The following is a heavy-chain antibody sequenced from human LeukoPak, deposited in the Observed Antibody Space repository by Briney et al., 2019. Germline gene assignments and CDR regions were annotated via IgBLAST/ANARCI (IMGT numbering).Heavy chain of an antibody. CDR3: ARDHDYGDYYNYMDV. CDR1: GGSTSSSSYY. CDR2: IYTSGST. D-gene: IGHD4-17*01. V-gene: IGHV4-39*07. J-gene: IGHJ6*03. Sequence: SETLSLTCTVSGGSTSSSSYYWGWIRQPPGKGLEWIGRIYTSGSTNYNPSLKSRVTMSVDTSKNQFSLKLSSVTAADTAVYYCARDHDYGDYYNYMDVWGKGTTVTISS.